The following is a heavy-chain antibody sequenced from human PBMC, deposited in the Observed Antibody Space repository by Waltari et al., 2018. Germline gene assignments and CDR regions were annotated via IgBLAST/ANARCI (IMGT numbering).Heavy chain of an antibody. V-gene: IGHV1-69*01. D-gene: IGHD3-3*01. CDR3: AGEQSGYYYYGMDV. Sequence: QVQLVQSGAEVKKPGSSVKVSCKASGGTFSSYAISWVQQAPGQGLEWMGGIIPICGTANYAQKFQGRVTITADESTSTAYMELSSLRSEDTAVYYCAGEQSGYYYYGMDVWGQGTTVTVSS. J-gene: IGHJ6*02. CDR1: GGTFSSYA. CDR2: IIPICGTA.